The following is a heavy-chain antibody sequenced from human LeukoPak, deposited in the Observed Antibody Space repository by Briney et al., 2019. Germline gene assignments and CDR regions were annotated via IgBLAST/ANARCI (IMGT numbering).Heavy chain of an antibody. D-gene: IGHD3-3*02. V-gene: IGHV4-59*01. Sequence: SETLSLTCTVSGGSISGYYWSWIRQPPGKGLEWIAYIYYSGSTNYNPSLMSRVTISVDTSKNQFSLKLTSVTAADTAVCYCARMTLAGIQYMDVWGKGTTVTVSS. CDR1: GGSISGYY. CDR2: IYYSGST. J-gene: IGHJ6*03. CDR3: ARMTLAGIQYMDV.